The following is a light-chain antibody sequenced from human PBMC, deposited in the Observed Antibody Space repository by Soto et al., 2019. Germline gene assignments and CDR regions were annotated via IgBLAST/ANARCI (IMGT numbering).Light chain of an antibody. J-gene: IGKJ4*01. CDR1: QGVRDE. CDR2: SAS. V-gene: IGKV1-6*01. Sequence: IQMTQSPSSLSASVGDRVTITCRASQGVRDEVGWYQQKPGKAPKLLIYSASTLQSGVPSRFSGSGSGTDFTLNISGLQPEDFATYYCLQESNYPLTFGGGTKVEIK. CDR3: LQESNYPLT.